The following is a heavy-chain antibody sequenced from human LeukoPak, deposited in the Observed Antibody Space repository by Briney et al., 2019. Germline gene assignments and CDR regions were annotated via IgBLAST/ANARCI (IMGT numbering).Heavy chain of an antibody. D-gene: IGHD6-19*01. CDR2: IYYRSKWYN. Sequence: SQTLSLTCAISGDSVSSISAAWTWLRQSPSRGLEWLGRIYYRSKWYNDYALSVKSRITINPDTSKNQFSLQLNSVTPEDTAVYYCARGSSVAGPRAFDYWGQGTLVTVSS. CDR3: ARGSSVAGPRAFDY. CDR1: GDSVSSISAA. J-gene: IGHJ4*02. V-gene: IGHV6-1*01.